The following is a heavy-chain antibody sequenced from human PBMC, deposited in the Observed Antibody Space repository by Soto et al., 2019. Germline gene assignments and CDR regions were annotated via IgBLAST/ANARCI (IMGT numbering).Heavy chain of an antibody. V-gene: IGHV4-31*03. CDR1: GGSIRSGGYY. Sequence: QVPLQESGPGLVKPSQTLSLTCTVSGGSIRSGGYYWSWIRQLPGKGLEWIAYIYYSGSTHYNPSRKSRITMSVDTSKNQFSLKLSSVTAADTAVYYCARKSTVTTCFDYWGQGTLVTVSS. J-gene: IGHJ4*02. CDR2: IYYSGST. CDR3: ARKSTVTTCFDY. D-gene: IGHD4-17*01.